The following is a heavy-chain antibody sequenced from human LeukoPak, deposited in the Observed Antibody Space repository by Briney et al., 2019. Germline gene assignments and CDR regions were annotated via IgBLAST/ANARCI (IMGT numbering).Heavy chain of an antibody. Sequence: PSETLSLTCAVSGVSFDDYYWAWVRQTPGKGLEWIGEINHSGYTNYSPSLKSRVTLSIDTSRKQFSLNLRSVTVADAGTYCCTRMTTGHDYWGQGTLVTVSS. J-gene: IGHJ4*02. V-gene: IGHV4-34*01. CDR3: TRMTTGHDY. CDR2: INHSGYT. CDR1: GVSFDDYY. D-gene: IGHD4-17*01.